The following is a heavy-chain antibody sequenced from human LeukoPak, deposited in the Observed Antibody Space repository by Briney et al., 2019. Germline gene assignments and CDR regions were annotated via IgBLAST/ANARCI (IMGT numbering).Heavy chain of an antibody. CDR2: ISAYNGNT. D-gene: IGHD6-13*01. V-gene: IGHV1-18*01. Sequence: ASVKVSCKASGYTFSNYGISWVRQAPGQGLEWMGWISAYNGNTNYAQKLQGRVTMTTDTSTSTAYMELRSLRSDDTAVYYCARDLMGIAYRGAFYYWGQGTLVTVSS. CDR1: GYTFSNYG. J-gene: IGHJ4*02. CDR3: ARDLMGIAYRGAFYY.